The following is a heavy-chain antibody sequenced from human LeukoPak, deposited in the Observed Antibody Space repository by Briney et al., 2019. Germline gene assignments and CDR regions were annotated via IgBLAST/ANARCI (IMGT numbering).Heavy chain of an antibody. Sequence: SETLSLTCAVYGGSFSGYYWSWIRQPPGKRLEWIGEINHSGSTNYNPSLKSRVTISVDTSKNQFSLKLSSVTAADTAVYYCARATGYYYGSGSYRYYYYYYGMDVWGQGTTVTVS. CDR3: ARATGYYYGSGSYRYYYYYYGMDV. D-gene: IGHD3-10*01. J-gene: IGHJ6*02. CDR1: GGSFSGYY. CDR2: INHSGST. V-gene: IGHV4-34*01.